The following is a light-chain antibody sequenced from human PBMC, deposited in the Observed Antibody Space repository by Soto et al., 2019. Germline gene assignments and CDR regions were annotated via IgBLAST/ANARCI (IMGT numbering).Light chain of an antibody. CDR1: QSISSNY. CDR3: QQYDSSPLT. CDR2: GAS. J-gene: IGKJ4*01. Sequence: EIVLTQSPGTLSLSSGERATLSCRASQSISSNYLAWYQQKPGQAPRLLIYGASSRATGIPDRFGGSGSGTDFTLTISRLEPEDFAVYYCQQYDSSPLTFGRGTRVEIK. V-gene: IGKV3-20*01.